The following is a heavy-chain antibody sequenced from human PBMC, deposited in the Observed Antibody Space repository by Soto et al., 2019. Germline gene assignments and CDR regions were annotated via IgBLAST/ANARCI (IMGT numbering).Heavy chain of an antibody. CDR3: AKDLPRVAGNDYYYGMDV. D-gene: IGHD6-19*01. CDR2: ISYDGSNK. CDR1: GFTFSSYG. V-gene: IGHV3-30*18. J-gene: IGHJ6*02. Sequence: GGSLRLSCAASGFTFSSYGMHWVRQAPGKGLEWVAVISYDGSNKYYADSVKGRFTISRDNSKNTLYLQMNSLRAEDTAVYYCAKDLPRVAGNDYYYGMDVWGQGTTVTVSS.